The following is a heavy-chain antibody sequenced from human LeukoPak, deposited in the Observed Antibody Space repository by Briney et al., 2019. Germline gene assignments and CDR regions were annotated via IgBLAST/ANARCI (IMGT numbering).Heavy chain of an antibody. J-gene: IGHJ4*02. CDR3: ARRPPTVGLDY. Sequence: GGSLRLSCAASGFTFSSYAMHWVRQAPGKGLESLAVISKDGGAYYADSVKGRFTISRDNDQKTLYLEMNRLRPEDTAVYYCARRPPTVGLDYWGQGTLVTVSS. V-gene: IGHV3-30*04. D-gene: IGHD4-17*01. CDR1: GFTFSSYA. CDR2: ISKDGGA.